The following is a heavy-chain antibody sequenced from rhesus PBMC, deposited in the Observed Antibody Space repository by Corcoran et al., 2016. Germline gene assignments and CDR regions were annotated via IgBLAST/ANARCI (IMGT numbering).Heavy chain of an antibody. Sequence: QVQLEESGPGLVKPSETLSLTCAVAGGPTSGYYWNWIRQPPGKGLEWVGDIGWGGYIVGSSGSTDYNPSLKSRVTISTDTSKNQLSLRLSSVTAADTAVYYCAREGGSSSQLGFDYWGQGVLVTVSS. V-gene: IGHV4-165*02. CDR2: IVGSSGST. D-gene: IGHD4-29*01. CDR3: AREGGSSSQLGFDY. J-gene: IGHJ4*01. CDR1: GGPTSGYY.